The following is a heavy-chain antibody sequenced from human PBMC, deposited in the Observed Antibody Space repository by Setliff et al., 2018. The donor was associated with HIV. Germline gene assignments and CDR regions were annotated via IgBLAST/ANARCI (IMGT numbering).Heavy chain of an antibody. J-gene: IGHJ4*02. CDR3: ARDFGGRWTFDY. Sequence: ASVKVSCKASGYAFTSDHMHWVRQAPGQGLEWMGMITPRDGRTNYEQKFQGRVTMTRDTSTSTVYMELSSLRSEDTAVYYCARDFGGRWTFDYWGQGTLVTVSS. CDR1: GYAFTSDH. CDR2: ITPRDGRT. D-gene: IGHD3-10*01. V-gene: IGHV1-46*01.